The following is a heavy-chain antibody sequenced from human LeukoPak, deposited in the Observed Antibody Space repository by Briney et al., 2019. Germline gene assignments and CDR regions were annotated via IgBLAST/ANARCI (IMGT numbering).Heavy chain of an antibody. V-gene: IGHV4-59*11. J-gene: IGHJ5*02. CDR3: ARSSTITIFGVPNWFDP. CDR1: GGSIGSHY. CDR2: IYYSGST. D-gene: IGHD3-3*01. Sequence: PSETLSLTCTVSGGSIGSHYWSWIRQPPGKGLEWIGYIYYSGSTNYNPSLKSRVTISVDTSKNQFSLTLNSVTAADTAVYYCARSSTITIFGVPNWFDPWGQGTLVTVSS.